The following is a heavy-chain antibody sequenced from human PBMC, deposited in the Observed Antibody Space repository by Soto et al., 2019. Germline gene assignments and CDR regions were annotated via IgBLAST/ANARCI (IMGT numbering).Heavy chain of an antibody. CDR2: MNPNSGNT. V-gene: IGHV1-8*02. D-gene: IGHD4-17*01. CDR1: GGTFSSYT. J-gene: IGHJ4*02. Sequence: ASVKVSCKASGGTFSSYTISWGRQAPGQGLEWMGWMNPNSGNTGYAQKFQGRVTMTRNTSISTAYMELSSLRSEDTAVYYCARTLYGDNVDYWGQGTLVTVSS. CDR3: ARTLYGDNVDY.